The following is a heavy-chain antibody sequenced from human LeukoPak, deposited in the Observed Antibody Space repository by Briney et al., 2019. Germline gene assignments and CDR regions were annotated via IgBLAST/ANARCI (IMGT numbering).Heavy chain of an antibody. CDR1: GYTFSGYY. CDR3: ATGLFEEGNNWFDP. V-gene: IGHV1-2*02. CDR2: INPNSGGT. Sequence: ASVKVSCKASGYTFSGYYMHWVRQAPGQGLEWMGWINPNSGGTYYAQKFQGSVTMTRDTSISTAYMELSRLRSDDTAVYYCATGLFEEGNNWFDPWGQGTLVTVSS. J-gene: IGHJ5*02.